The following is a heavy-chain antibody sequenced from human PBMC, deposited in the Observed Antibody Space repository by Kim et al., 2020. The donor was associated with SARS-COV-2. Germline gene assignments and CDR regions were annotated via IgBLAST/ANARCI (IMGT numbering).Heavy chain of an antibody. V-gene: IGHV3-23*01. CDR2: ISGSGGST. Sequence: GGSLRLSCAASGFTLSSYAMSWVRQAPGKGLEWVSAISGSGGSTYYADSVKGRFTISRDNSKNTLYLQMNSLRAEDTAVYYCAKDLSIQWLVRLGMDVWGQGTTVTVSS. CDR1: GFTLSSYA. J-gene: IGHJ6*02. CDR3: AKDLSIQWLVRLGMDV. D-gene: IGHD6-19*01.